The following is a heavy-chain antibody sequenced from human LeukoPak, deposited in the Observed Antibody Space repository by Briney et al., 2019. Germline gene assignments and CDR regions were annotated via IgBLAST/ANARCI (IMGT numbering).Heavy chain of an antibody. D-gene: IGHD2-15*01. CDR1: GGSVSSGSYY. J-gene: IGHJ6*04. CDR3: ARAPRSIGYYGMDV. CDR2: IYYSGST. V-gene: IGHV4-61*01. Sequence: PSETLSLTCTVSGGSVSSGSYYWSWIRQPPGKGLEWIGYIYYSGSTNYNPSLKSRVAISVDTSKNQFSLKLSSVTAADTAVYYCARAPRSIGYYGMDVWGKGTTVTVSS.